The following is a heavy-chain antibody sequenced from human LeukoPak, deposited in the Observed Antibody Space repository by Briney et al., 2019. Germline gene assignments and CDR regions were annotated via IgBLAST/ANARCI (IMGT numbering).Heavy chain of an antibody. CDR1: GYAFTSYG. J-gene: IGHJ6*02. D-gene: IGHD2-2*01. Sequence: ASVKVSCKASGYAFTSYGISWVRQAPGQGLEWMGWISAYNGNTNYAQKLQGRVTMTTDTSTSTAYMELRSLRSDDTAVYYCARDWCSSTSCYPQEDYYYGMDVWGQGTTVTVSS. CDR3: ARDWCSSTSCYPQEDYYYGMDV. CDR2: ISAYNGNT. V-gene: IGHV1-18*01.